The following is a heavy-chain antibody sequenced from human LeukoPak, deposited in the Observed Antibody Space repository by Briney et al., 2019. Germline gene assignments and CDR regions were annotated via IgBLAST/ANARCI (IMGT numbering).Heavy chain of an antibody. CDR3: ARDFQRNWNSYYFDY. CDR1: GYTCTSYY. CDR2: INPSGGST. V-gene: IGHV1-46*01. D-gene: IGHD1-1*01. J-gene: IGHJ4*02. Sequence: GASVKVSCKASGYTCTSYYMHWVRQAPGQGLEWMGIINPSGGSTSYAQKFQGRVTMTRDTSTSTVYMELSSLRSEDTAVYYCARDFQRNWNSYYFDYWGQGTLVTVSS.